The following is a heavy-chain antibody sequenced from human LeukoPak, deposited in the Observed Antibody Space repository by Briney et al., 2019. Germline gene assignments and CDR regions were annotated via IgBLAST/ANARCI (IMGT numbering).Heavy chain of an antibody. V-gene: IGHV3-23*01. CDR2: ISGSGGST. Sequence: GGSLRLSCAASGFTFSSYAMSWVRQAPGKGLEWVSAISGSGGSTYYADSVKGRFTISRDNSKNTLYLQMNSLRAEDTAVYYCAKALDSSSWYNYFDYWGQGTLVTVSS. CDR1: GFTFSSYA. D-gene: IGHD6-13*01. J-gene: IGHJ4*02. CDR3: AKALDSSSWYNYFDY.